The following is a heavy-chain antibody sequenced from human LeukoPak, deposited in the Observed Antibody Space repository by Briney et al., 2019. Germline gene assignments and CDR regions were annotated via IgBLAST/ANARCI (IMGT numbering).Heavy chain of an antibody. J-gene: IGHJ3*02. CDR1: GFTFSSYS. D-gene: IGHD6-19*01. Sequence: GGSPSLSCAASGFTFSSYSMNWVRQAPGQGLEWVSSMSSSSKYIYYADSVKWRFTFSRDNAKNSLFLQMNSLRAEDTAVYYCARGSISIAVAADAFYNWGHGATVAVSS. V-gene: IGHV3-21*01. CDR3: ARGSISIAVAADAFYN. CDR2: MSSSSKYI.